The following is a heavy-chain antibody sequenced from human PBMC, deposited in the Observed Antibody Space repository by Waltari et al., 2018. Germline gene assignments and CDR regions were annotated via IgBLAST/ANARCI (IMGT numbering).Heavy chain of an antibody. J-gene: IGHJ4*02. V-gene: IGHV4-39*07. CDR2: IYYSGST. CDR3: ARSEVRGVIATPFDY. CDR1: GGSISSSSYY. D-gene: IGHD3-10*01. Sequence: QLQLQESGPGLVKPSETLSLTCTVSGGSISSSSYYWGWIRQPPGKGLEWIGNIYYSGSTNYNPSLKSRVTISVDTSKNQFSLKLSSVTAADTAVYYCARSEVRGVIATPFDYWGQGTLVTVSS.